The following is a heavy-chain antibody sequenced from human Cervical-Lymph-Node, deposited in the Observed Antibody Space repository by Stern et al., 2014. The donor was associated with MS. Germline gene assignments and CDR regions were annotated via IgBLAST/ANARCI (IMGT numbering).Heavy chain of an antibody. CDR2: IKQDGSEM. V-gene: IGHV3-7*01. J-gene: IGHJ4*02. Sequence: EVQLVESGGGLVRPGGSLRLSCAASGFTFNAYWLSWVRQAQGQGLECVANIKQDGSEMYYLDSVRGRFTISRDNAEASLFLQMNRLRAEDTAVYYCATYGDYASHRFDSWGQGTLVSVSS. CDR3: ATYGDYASHRFDS. CDR1: GFTFNAYW. D-gene: IGHD4-17*01.